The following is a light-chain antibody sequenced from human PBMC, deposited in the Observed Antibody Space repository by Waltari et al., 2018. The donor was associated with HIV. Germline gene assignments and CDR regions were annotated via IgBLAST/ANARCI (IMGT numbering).Light chain of an antibody. V-gene: IGLV6-57*01. CDR2: EDK. CDR3: QSYDRSIQV. Sequence: NFMLTQPHSVSESPGKTVTISCTRSSGSIGDNYVHWYQQRPGSSPILVIYEDKQRPSGVPDRFSGSIGSSSNAASLTISGLKTEDEGDYYCQSYDRSIQVFGGGTKLTVL. J-gene: IGLJ3*02. CDR1: SGSIGDNY.